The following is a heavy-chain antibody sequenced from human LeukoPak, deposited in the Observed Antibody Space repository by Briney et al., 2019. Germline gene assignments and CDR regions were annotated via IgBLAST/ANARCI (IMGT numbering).Heavy chain of an antibody. CDR2: IGSSGGTM. CDR1: GFTFSSYE. V-gene: IGHV3-48*03. D-gene: IGHD3-22*01. Sequence: PGGSLRLSCAASGFTFSSYEMNWVRQAPGKGLEWVSYIGSSGGTMYYADSVRGRFTIFRDNARNSLYLQMNSLGAEDTAVYFCARSQYDGTGDYPIDYFDFWGQGTLVTVSS. CDR3: ARSQYDGTGDYPIDYFDF. J-gene: IGHJ4*02.